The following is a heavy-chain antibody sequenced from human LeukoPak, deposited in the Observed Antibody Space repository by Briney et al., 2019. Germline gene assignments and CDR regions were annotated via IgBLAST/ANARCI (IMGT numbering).Heavy chain of an antibody. J-gene: IGHJ4*02. CDR2: VSYRGST. CDR1: GDSISSAPYY. V-gene: IGHV4-39*01. CDR3: ARHIYDSSNYYFYYLDY. Sequence: SETLSLTCTVSGDSISSAPYYWGWIRQPPGKGLEYIGSVSYRGSTYYNPSLRSRVTISVDTSKNQFSLRLTSVAATDTAVYYCARHIYDSSNYYFYYLDYWGQGVLATVSS. D-gene: IGHD3-22*01.